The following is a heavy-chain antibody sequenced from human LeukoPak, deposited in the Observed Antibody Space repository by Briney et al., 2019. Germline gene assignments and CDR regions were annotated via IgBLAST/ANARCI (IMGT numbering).Heavy chain of an antibody. J-gene: IGHJ4*02. CDR2: INPNRGGT. CDR3: ARGGRGVGATRTFDY. D-gene: IGHD1-26*01. CDR1: GYTFTSYG. Sequence: ASVKVSCKASGYTFTSYGISWVRQAPGQGLEWMGWINPNRGGTNYAQKFQGRVTMTRDTSISTAYMELSRLRSDDTAVYYCARGGRGVGATRTFDYWGQGTLVTVSS. V-gene: IGHV1-2*02.